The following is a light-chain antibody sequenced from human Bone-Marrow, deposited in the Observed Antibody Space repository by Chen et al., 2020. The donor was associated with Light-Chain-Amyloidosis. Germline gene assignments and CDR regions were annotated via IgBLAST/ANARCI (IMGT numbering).Light chain of an antibody. CDR2: AAS. CDR1: QDISNY. Sequence: DIQMTQSPSSLSASVGDRVTITCRASQDISNYLAWYQQKPGKAPKLLIYAASALQSGVPSRFRGSGRGSGTGFTLTINSLQPEDVATYYCQKYNSAPRAFGQGPKVEIK. CDR3: QKYNSAPRA. V-gene: IGKV1-27*01. J-gene: IGKJ1*01.